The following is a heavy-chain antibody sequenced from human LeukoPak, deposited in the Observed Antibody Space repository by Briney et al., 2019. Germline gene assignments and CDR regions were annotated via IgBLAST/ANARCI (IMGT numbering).Heavy chain of an antibody. V-gene: IGHV3-21*01. CDR3: ARYDLVGSGSYNY. J-gene: IGHJ4*02. CDR2: ISSSSTYI. D-gene: IGHD3-10*01. CDR1: GFTFSSYS. Sequence: GGSLRLSCAASGFTFSSYSMNWVRQAPGKGLEWVSSISSSSTYIYYADSVKGRFTVSRDNAKNSLYLQMNSLRAEDTAVYYCARYDLVGSGSYNYWGQGTLVTVSS.